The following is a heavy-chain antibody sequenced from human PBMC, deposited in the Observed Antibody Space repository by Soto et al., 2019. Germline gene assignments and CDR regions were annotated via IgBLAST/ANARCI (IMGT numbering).Heavy chain of an antibody. CDR1: GGSISSSNW. D-gene: IGHD1-26*01. V-gene: IGHV4-4*02. CDR2: IYHSGST. CDR3: AKCSTIGGADNWFDP. Sequence: SETLSLTCAVSGGSISSSNWWSWVRQPPGKGLEWIGEIYHSGSTNYNPSLKSRVTISVNKSKKQFSLKLSLGTAGDTAVYSCAKCSTIGGADNWFDPWGQGTRVTVSS. J-gene: IGHJ5*02.